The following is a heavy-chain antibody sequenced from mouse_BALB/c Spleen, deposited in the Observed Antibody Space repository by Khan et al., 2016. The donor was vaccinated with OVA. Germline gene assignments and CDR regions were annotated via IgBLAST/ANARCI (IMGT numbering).Heavy chain of an antibody. J-gene: IGHJ3*01. Sequence: VQLQESGPELVKPGASVKMSCKASGYTFTDYDINWVKQRTGQGLEWIGDIYPGRGSTYYNEKFKGKATLTADKSSNTAYMKLSSLTFEDSAVYFCARGWYSVFAYWGQGTLVTVSA. D-gene: IGHD1-1*02. V-gene: IGHV1-77*01. CDR2: IYPGRGST. CDR3: ARGWYSVFAY. CDR1: GYTFTDYD.